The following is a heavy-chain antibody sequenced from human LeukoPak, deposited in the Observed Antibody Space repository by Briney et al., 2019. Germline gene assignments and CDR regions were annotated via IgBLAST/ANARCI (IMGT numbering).Heavy chain of an antibody. CDR2: ISSSSSYI. CDR3: ARDFVAAAGTEGFDY. V-gene: IGHV3-21*01. D-gene: IGHD6-13*01. Sequence: GGSLRLPCAASGFTFSSYSMNWVRQAPGKGLEWVSSISSSSSYIYYADSVKGRFTISRDSAKNSLYLQMNSLRAEDTAVYYCARDFVAAAGTEGFDYWGQGTLVTVSS. J-gene: IGHJ4*02. CDR1: GFTFSSYS.